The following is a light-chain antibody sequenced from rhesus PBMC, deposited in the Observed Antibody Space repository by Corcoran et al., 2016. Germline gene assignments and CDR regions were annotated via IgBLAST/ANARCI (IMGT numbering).Light chain of an antibody. Sequence: DVQMTQSPSSLSASVGDTVTITCRASQSISRWLAWYQQKPGNAPELRIYKASTLQSGYPSRFSGSGSGTDFTLTISSLQSEDFATYYCQQYSSSWSFGQGTKVEIK. CDR3: QQYSSSWS. CDR1: QSISRW. J-gene: IGKJ1*01. CDR2: KAS. V-gene: IGKV1-22*01.